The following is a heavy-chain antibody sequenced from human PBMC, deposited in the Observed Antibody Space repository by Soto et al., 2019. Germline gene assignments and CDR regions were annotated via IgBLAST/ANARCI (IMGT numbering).Heavy chain of an antibody. CDR3: ARGRYGDY. D-gene: IGHD1-1*01. CDR1: GYAFTTYA. J-gene: IGHJ4*02. Sequence: QVHLVQSGAEVKKPGASVKVSCKGSGYAFTTYAITWVRQAPGQGLEWMGWISAHNGNTNYAQKLQGRVTVTRDTSTSTAYMELRSLRSDATAVYYCARGRYGDYWGQGALVTVSS. CDR2: ISAHNGNT. V-gene: IGHV1-18*01.